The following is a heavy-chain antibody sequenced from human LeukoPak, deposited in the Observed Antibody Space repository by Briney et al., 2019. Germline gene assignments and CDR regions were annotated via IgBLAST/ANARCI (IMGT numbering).Heavy chain of an antibody. Sequence: GGSLRLSCAASGFTFSSYWMRWVRQAPGKGLVWVSRINSDGSSTSYADSVKGRFTISRGNAKNTLYLQMNSLRAEDTAVYYCASGAYYYDSSGYYYAGYWGQGTLVTVSS. J-gene: IGHJ4*02. CDR1: GFTFSSYW. D-gene: IGHD3-22*01. CDR2: INSDGSST. V-gene: IGHV3-74*01. CDR3: ASGAYYYDSSGYYYAGY.